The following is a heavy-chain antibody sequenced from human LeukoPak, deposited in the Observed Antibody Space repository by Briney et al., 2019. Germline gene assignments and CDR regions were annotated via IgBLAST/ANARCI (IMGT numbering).Heavy chain of an antibody. D-gene: IGHD4/OR15-4a*01. Sequence: GGSLRLSCAASGFTFSTYAIHWVRQAPGKGLEWVALLSYDGRKTYYADSVKDRFTISRDNSKKTLYLQMDSLRPEDTATYYCATGAMVGAPKHYFDSWGQGTLVTVSS. CDR3: ATGAMVGAPKHYFDS. V-gene: IGHV3-30*04. CDR1: GFTFSTYA. CDR2: LSYDGRKT. J-gene: IGHJ4*02.